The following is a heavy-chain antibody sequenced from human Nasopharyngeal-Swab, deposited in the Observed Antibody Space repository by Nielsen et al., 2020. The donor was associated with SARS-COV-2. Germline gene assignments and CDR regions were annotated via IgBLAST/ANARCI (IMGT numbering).Heavy chain of an antibody. J-gene: IGHJ4*02. CDR3: AGAPKQVWSRDYFDT. Sequence: GGSLRLSCAASGFTFSSYWMSWVRQAPGKGLEWVANIKQDGSEKYYVDSVKGRFTISRGNAKNSLYLQMNSLRAEDTAVYYCAGAPKQVWSRDYFDTWGQGMLVTVSS. CDR2: IKQDGSEK. D-gene: IGHD5-18*01. V-gene: IGHV3-7*01. CDR1: GFTFSSYW.